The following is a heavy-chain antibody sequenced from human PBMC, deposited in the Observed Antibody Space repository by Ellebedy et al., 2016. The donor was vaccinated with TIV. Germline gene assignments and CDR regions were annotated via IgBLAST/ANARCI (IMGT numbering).Heavy chain of an antibody. CDR1: GFTFNNHA. J-gene: IGHJ2*01. V-gene: IGHV3-53*01. CDR2: TGST. CDR3: AREAGISSFRHWYIDL. Sequence: GESLKISCEASGFTFNNHAVSWVRQAPGKGLEWISGTGSTFSADSVQGRFTVSRDNSKQMVYLQMNNLTSEDTGVYYCAREAGISSFRHWYIDLWGRGTLVIVSS. D-gene: IGHD6-6*01.